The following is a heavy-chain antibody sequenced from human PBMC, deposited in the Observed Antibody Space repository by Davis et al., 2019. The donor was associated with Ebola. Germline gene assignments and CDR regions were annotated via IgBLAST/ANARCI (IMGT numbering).Heavy chain of an antibody. D-gene: IGHD6-25*01. J-gene: IGHJ6*02. Sequence: SGPTLVKPTQTLTLTCTFSGFSLSTSGVGVGWIRQPPGKALEWLALIYWDDDKRYSPSPKSRLTITKDTSKNQVVLTMTNMDPVDTATYYCAAATRKYYYYGMDVWGQGTTVTVSS. CDR3: AAATRKYYYYGMDV. V-gene: IGHV2-5*02. CDR2: IYWDDDK. CDR1: GFSLSTSGVG.